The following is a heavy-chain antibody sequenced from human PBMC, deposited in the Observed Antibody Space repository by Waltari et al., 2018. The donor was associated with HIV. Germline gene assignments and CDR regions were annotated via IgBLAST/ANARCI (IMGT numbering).Heavy chain of an antibody. Sequence: QVQLVQSGSELKKPGASVKVSCKASGYTFNNYAINWVRQAPGQGPQWMGWINTNTGNPTYAQGFTGRFVFSLDTSVTTAYLQISSLKAEDTAVYYCARERESGIVAAAGTLDDWGQGTLVTVSS. J-gene: IGHJ4*02. V-gene: IGHV7-4-1*02. D-gene: IGHD6-13*01. CDR3: ARERESGIVAAAGTLDD. CDR2: INTNTGNP. CDR1: GYTFNNYA.